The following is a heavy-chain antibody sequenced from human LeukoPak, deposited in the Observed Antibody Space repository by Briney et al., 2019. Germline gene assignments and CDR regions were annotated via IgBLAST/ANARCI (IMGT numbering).Heavy chain of an antibody. Sequence: GGSLRLSCEGSGFTFTNAWMRWGRQAPGKGREWGGRIRRKTDGGTADYPAPVMGRFTISREDPNNTLYLHMNSLKTEDTAVYYCISGFCSSASCYAWGRGTLVIVSS. CDR3: ISGFCSSASCYA. D-gene: IGHD2-2*01. V-gene: IGHV3-15*01. CDR1: GFTFTNAW. CDR2: IRRKTDGGTA. J-gene: IGHJ4*02.